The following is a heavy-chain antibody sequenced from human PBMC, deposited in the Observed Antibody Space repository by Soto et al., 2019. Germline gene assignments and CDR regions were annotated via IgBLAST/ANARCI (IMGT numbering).Heavy chain of an antibody. D-gene: IGHD1-26*01. CDR2: ISIYNGNT. CDR3: ARRLSENSYAFDF. V-gene: IGHV1-18*01. Sequence: ASVKVSCKASGYIFSNYGISWVRQAPGQGLEWMGCISIYNGNTKYAQKVQGRVTMTTDTSTNTAYMELRGLRSDDTAVYYCARRLSENSYAFDFWGQGTMVTVSS. CDR1: GYIFSNYG. J-gene: IGHJ3*01.